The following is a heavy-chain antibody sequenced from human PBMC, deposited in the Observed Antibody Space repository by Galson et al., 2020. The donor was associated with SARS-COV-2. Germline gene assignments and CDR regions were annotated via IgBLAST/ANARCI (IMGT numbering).Heavy chain of an antibody. V-gene: IGHV4-59*08. D-gene: IGHD2-21*01. CDR1: GGSISGYY. J-gene: IGHJ4*02. CDR3: ARHDRGVAKQFDY. CDR2: IYYSGST. Sequence: SETLSLTCTVSGGSISGYYWSWIRQPPGKGLEWIGYIYYSGSTNYNPSLKSRVTISVDTSKNQFSLRLSSVTAADTAVYYCARHDRGVAKQFDYWGRGTLVTVSS.